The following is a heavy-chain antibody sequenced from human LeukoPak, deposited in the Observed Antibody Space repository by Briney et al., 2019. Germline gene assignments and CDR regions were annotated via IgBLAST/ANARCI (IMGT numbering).Heavy chain of an antibody. J-gene: IGHJ4*02. CDR2: INHSGST. Sequence: SETLSLTCAVYGGSFSGYYWSWIRQPPGKGLEWIGEINHSGSTNYNPSLKSRVTISVDTSKNQFSLKLSSVTAADTTVYYCARALVYWSGYYTSYYFDYWGQGTLVTVSS. V-gene: IGHV4-34*01. CDR3: ARALVYWSGYYTSYYFDY. D-gene: IGHD3-3*01. CDR1: GGSFSGYY.